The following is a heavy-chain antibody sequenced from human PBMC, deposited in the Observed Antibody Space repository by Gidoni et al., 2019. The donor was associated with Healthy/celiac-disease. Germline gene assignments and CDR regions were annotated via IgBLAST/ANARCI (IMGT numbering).Heavy chain of an antibody. CDR1: GFTFSGSA. CDR3: TLSPEYFDWLLSKNAFDI. Sequence: EVQLVESGGGLVQPGGSLKLSCAASGFTFSGSAMHWVRQASGKGLEWVGRIRSKANSYATAYAASVKGRFTISRDDSKNTAYLQMNSLKTEDTAVYYCTLSPEYFDWLLSKNAFDIWGQGTMVTVSS. CDR2: IRSKANSYAT. D-gene: IGHD3-9*01. J-gene: IGHJ3*02. V-gene: IGHV3-73*01.